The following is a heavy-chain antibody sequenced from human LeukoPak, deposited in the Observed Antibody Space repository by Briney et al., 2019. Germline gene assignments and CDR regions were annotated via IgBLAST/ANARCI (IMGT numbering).Heavy chain of an antibody. D-gene: IGHD6-13*01. V-gene: IGHV3-23*01. J-gene: IGHJ4*02. CDR1: GFTSRHYA. CDR3: AKDIGSSW. Sequence: GGSLRLSCAASGFTSRHYAMSWVRQAPEKRLEWVSAISGSGDTTYYADSVKGRFTISRDTSKNTLYLQMNSLRAEDTAVYYCAKDIGSSWWGQGTLVTVSS. CDR2: ISGSGDTT.